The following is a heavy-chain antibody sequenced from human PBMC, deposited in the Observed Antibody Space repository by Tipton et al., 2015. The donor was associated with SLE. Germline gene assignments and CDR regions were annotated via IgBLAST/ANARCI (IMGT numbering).Heavy chain of an antibody. Sequence: SLRLSCAASGFSLKSFGLHWVRQAPGKGLEWVSVIYSGGGTSYADSVMGRFTISRDNSKNTLYLQMNSLRGEDTAVYFCAKGLQQWHTYYFDYWGQGNLVTVSS. CDR2: IYSGGGT. V-gene: IGHV3-NL1*01. D-gene: IGHD6-19*01. J-gene: IGHJ4*02. CDR1: GFSLKSFG. CDR3: AKGLQQWHTYYFDY.